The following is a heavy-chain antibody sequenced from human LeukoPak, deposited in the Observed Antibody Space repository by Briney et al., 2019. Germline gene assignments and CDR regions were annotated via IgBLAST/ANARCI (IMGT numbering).Heavy chain of an antibody. D-gene: IGHD6-13*01. Sequence: PSETLSLTCTVSGGSISSYYWSWIWQPPGKGLEWIGYSYYCGSSSYNPSLNSRVPISVDTSKNQYSMKLRSVTADDTAVYYCARVMKSSWYHGYYYYYYGMDVWGQGTTVTVSS. J-gene: IGHJ6*02. CDR3: ARVMKSSWYHGYYYYYYGMDV. CDR1: GGSISSYY. V-gene: IGHV4-59*01. CDR2: SYYCGSS.